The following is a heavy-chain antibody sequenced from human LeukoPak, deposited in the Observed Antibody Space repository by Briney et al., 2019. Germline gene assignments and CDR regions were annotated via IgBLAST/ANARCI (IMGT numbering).Heavy chain of an antibody. Sequence: ASVKVSCKASGYTFITYGITWVRQAHGQGLEWMGGISTYDGNTNYAQKFQGRVTMTTDTSTSTAYMELRSLRSDDTAVYYCARALYSNYVRALYYFDFWGQGMLVTVS. CDR2: ISTYDGNT. CDR1: GYTFITYG. D-gene: IGHD4-11*01. J-gene: IGHJ4*02. V-gene: IGHV1-18*01. CDR3: ARALYSNYVRALYYFDF.